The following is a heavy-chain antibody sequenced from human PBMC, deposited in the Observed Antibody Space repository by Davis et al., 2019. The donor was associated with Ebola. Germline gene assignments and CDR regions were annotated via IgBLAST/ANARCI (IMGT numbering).Heavy chain of an antibody. J-gene: IGHJ6*04. Sequence: AASVKVSCKASGYTFTSYYMHWVRQAPGQGLEWMGIINPSGGSTSYAQKFQGRVTMTRDTSTSTVYMELSRLRSDDTAVYYCARGGLLWFGEDYYYGMDVWGKGTTVTVSS. V-gene: IGHV1-46*01. CDR1: GYTFTSYY. CDR3: ARGGLLWFGEDYYYGMDV. CDR2: INPSGGST. D-gene: IGHD3-10*01.